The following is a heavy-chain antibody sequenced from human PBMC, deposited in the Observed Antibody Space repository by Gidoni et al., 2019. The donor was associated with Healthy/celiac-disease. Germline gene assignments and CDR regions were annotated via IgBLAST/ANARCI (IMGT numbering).Heavy chain of an antibody. CDR2: IIPIFGTA. J-gene: IGHJ6*02. V-gene: IGHV1-69*01. Sequence: QVQLVQSGAEVKKPGSSVKVSCKASGGTFSSYAISWVRQAPGQGLEWMGGIIPIFGTANYAQKFQGRVTVTADESTSTAYMELSSLRSEDTAVYYCARDVVVPAADRVPINYYYYGMDVWGQGTTVTVSS. D-gene: IGHD2-2*01. CDR3: ARDVVVPAADRVPINYYYYGMDV. CDR1: GGTFSSYA.